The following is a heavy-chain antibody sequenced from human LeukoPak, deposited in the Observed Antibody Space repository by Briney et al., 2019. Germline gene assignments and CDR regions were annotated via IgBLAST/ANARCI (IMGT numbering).Heavy chain of an antibody. D-gene: IGHD5-12*01. CDR1: GGSLSDYY. CDR3: ARGLVGGYDL. Sequence: SETLSLTCAVYGGSLSDYYWSWIRQPPGKGLEWIGEINNGGSTNYNPSLKSRLTVPVDTSKNQISLKLSSVTAADTALYYCARGLVGGYDLWGQGTLVTVSS. J-gene: IGHJ4*02. V-gene: IGHV4-34*01. CDR2: INNGGST.